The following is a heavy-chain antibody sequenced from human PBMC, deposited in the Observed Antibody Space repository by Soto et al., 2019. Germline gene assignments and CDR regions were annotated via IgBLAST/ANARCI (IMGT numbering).Heavy chain of an antibody. Sequence: QVQLVQSGGGVVQPGRSLRLSCVASGFSFRNYGTHWVRQAPGKGLERVAVISYEEINNKNYADSVKGRFTISRDNSENTLYLQMDSLRAEDTAVYYCAKGYCSGPSCYRGYGMDVWGQGTTVTVSS. V-gene: IGHV3-30*18. CDR3: AKGYCSGPSCYRGYGMDV. CDR2: ISYEEINNK. CDR1: GFSFRNYG. D-gene: IGHD2-2*01. J-gene: IGHJ6*02.